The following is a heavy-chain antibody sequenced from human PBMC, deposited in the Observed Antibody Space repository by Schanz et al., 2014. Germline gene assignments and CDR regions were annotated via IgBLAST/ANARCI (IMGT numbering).Heavy chain of an antibody. CDR2: IIPNLGSA. V-gene: IGHV1-69*04. J-gene: IGHJ5*02. CDR1: GDTLSSYG. D-gene: IGHD3-3*01. Sequence: QVQLVQSGAEVKKPGSSVTVSCKASGDTLSSYGISWVRQAPGQGLEWMGRIIPNLGSANYAQKFQGRVTITGEKSTRAVDMGLSSLRSEDTAIYYCARGNTIFGVVILGWLDPWGQGTRVTVSS. CDR3: ARGNTIFGVVILGWLDP.